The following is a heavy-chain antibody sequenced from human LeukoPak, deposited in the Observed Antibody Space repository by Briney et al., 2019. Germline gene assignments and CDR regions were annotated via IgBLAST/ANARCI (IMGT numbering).Heavy chain of an antibody. CDR1: GFTFSSYE. Sequence: PGGSLRLSCAASGFTFSSYEMNWVRHAPGKGLEWVSYISISGSTIHYADSVKGRFTISRNNAKNALYLQMNSLGAEDMAVYYCARDRPRVRLDYWGQGTLVTVPS. D-gene: IGHD2-2*01. J-gene: IGHJ4*02. CDR2: ISISGSTI. CDR3: ARDRPRVRLDY. V-gene: IGHV3-48*03.